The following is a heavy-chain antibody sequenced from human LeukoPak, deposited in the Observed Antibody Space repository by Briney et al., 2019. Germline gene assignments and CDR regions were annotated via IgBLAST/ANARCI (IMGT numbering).Heavy chain of an antibody. CDR2: IYHSGST. V-gene: IGHV4-30-2*01. D-gene: IGHD6-13*01. CDR1: GGSISSGGYY. J-gene: IGHJ4*02. CDR3: ARDMAAAGSAY. Sequence: SETLSLTCTVSGGSISSGGYYWSRIRQPPGKGLEWIGYIYHSGSTYYNPSLKSRVTISVDRSKNQFSLKLSSVTAADTAVYYCARDMAAAGSAYWGQGTLVTVSS.